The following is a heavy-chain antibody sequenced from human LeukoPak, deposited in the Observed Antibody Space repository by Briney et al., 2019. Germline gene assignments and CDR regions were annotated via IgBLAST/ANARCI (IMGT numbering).Heavy chain of an antibody. Sequence: GASVKVSCKASGYTFTSYDINWVRQATGQGLEWMGWMNPNSCDTGYVQKFQGRVTMTRSTSISTAYLELSSLRSEDTAIYYCARGGFGSGSHFDYWGQGTLVTVSS. CDR2: MNPNSCDT. D-gene: IGHD3-10*01. CDR1: GYTFTSYD. V-gene: IGHV1-8*01. CDR3: ARGGFGSGSHFDY. J-gene: IGHJ4*02.